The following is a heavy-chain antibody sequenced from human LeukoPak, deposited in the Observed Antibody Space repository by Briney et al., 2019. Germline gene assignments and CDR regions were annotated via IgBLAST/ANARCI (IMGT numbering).Heavy chain of an antibody. Sequence: GASVKVSCKASGYTYTSYGISWVRQAPGQGLEWMGIINPSGGSTSYAQKFQGRVTMTRDMSTSTVYMELSSLRSEDTAVYYCARVLGTVDWFDPWGQGTLVTVSS. CDR2: INPSGGST. CDR1: GYTYTSYG. V-gene: IGHV1-46*01. D-gene: IGHD4-23*01. J-gene: IGHJ5*02. CDR3: ARVLGTVDWFDP.